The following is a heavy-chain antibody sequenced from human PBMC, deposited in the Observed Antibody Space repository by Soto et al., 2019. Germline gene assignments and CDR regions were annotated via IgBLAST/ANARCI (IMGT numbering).Heavy chain of an antibody. V-gene: IGHV4-39*01. J-gene: IGHJ4*02. CDR3: ARGGIAVAGPYY. CDR2: IYYSGST. CDR1: GGSISSSSYY. Sequence: SETLSLTCTVSGGSISSSSYYWGWIRQPPGKGLEWIGSIYYSGSTYYNPSLKGRVTISVDTSKNQFSLKLSSVTAADTAVYYCARGGIAVAGPYYWGQGTLVTVS. D-gene: IGHD6-19*01.